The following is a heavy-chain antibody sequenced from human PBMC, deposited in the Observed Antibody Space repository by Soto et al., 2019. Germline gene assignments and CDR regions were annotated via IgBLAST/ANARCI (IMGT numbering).Heavy chain of an antibody. CDR2: IRNTPYGGTT. D-gene: IGHD5-18*01. J-gene: IGHJ4*02. V-gene: IGHV3-49*03. Sequence: PEGSLRLSCNCSGFRYSEHAMTWMRHARVEWLEWVGFIRNTPYGGTTDYAASVKGRFTISRDNSKNTLYLQMNSLRAEDTAVYYCAKDLAVDTAMAPADWGQGTLVTVSS. CDR1: GFRYSEHA. CDR3: AKDLAVDTAMAPAD.